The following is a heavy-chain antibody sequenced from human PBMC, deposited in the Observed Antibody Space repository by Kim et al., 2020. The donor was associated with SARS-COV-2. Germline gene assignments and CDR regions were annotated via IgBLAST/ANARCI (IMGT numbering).Heavy chain of an antibody. J-gene: IGHJ5*02. CDR3: ARVRFLEWTNWFDP. Sequence: GGSLRLSCAASGFTFSDYYMSWIRQAPGKGLEWVSYISSSGSTIYYADSVKGRFTISRDNAKNSLYLQMNSLRAEDTAVYYCARVRFLEWTNWFDPWGQGTLVTVSS. V-gene: IGHV3-11*01. CDR2: ISSSGSTI. D-gene: IGHD3-3*01. CDR1: GFTFSDYY.